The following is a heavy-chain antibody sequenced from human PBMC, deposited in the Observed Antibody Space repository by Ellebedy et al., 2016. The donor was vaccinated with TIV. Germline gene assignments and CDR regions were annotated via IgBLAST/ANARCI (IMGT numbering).Heavy chain of an antibody. CDR3: ARVFTGPHHCDF. V-gene: IGHV3-7*03. D-gene: IGHD1-14*01. CDR2: IKQDGSKR. Sequence: GESLKISCAASGFTFSSYWMSWVRQAPGKGLEWVANIKQDGSKRFYVDSVKGRITISRDNAKNSLYLQMNNLRAEDTAVYYCARVFTGPHHCDFWGLGILVTVSS. J-gene: IGHJ4*02. CDR1: GFTFSSYW.